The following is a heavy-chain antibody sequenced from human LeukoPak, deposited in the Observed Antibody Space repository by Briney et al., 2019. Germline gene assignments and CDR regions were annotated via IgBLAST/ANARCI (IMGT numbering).Heavy chain of an antibody. CDR3: ARVSSLKVFGFDY. CDR1: GDSISSNNW. J-gene: IGHJ4*02. CDR2: IYHSGST. V-gene: IGHV4-4*02. Sequence: PSGTLSLTCAVSGDSISSNNWWSWVRQPPGKGLEWIGEIYHSGSTDYNPSLKSRVTILVDRSKNQFSLKLTSVTAADTAVYYCARVSSLKVFGFDYWGQGTLVTVSS. D-gene: IGHD3-3*01.